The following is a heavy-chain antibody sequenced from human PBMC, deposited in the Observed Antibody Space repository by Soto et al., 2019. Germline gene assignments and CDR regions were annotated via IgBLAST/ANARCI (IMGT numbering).Heavy chain of an antibody. CDR2: INPTSGGT. Sequence: ASVKVSCKASGYTFTGYYMHWVRQAPGQGLEWMALINPTSGGTNYAQKFQGRVTMTWDTSISTAYMELSRLTSDDTALYYCARGYCSSIRCSHYFHYWGQGTLVTVSS. V-gene: IGHV1-2*02. CDR1: GYTFTGYY. J-gene: IGHJ4*02. D-gene: IGHD2-2*01. CDR3: ARGYCSSIRCSHYFHY.